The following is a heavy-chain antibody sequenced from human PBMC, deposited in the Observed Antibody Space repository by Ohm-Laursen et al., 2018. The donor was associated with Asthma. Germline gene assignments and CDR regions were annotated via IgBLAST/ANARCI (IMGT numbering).Heavy chain of an antibody. Sequence: GASVKVSCNASGYIFTGYYIHWVRQAPGQGLEWMGRINPNSGGTNYAQKFQGRVTMTRDTSITKAYMELSRLRSDDAAMYYCARASFGVVKLTSPFDPWGQGTLVTVSS. D-gene: IGHD3-3*01. CDR1: GYIFTGYY. CDR2: INPNSGGT. V-gene: IGHV1-2*06. J-gene: IGHJ5*02. CDR3: ARASFGVVKLTSPFDP.